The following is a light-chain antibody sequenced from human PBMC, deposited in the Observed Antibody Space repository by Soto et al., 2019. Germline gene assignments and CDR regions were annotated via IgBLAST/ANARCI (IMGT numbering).Light chain of an antibody. CDR3: SSYSSAIAFV. Sequence: QSALTQPASVSGSPGQSITISCTGTSSDIGAYNYVSWYQQHPGKAPKLMIYEVTNRPSGISNRFSGSRSGNTASLSISGLQVEDEADYYCSSYSSAIAFVFGTGTKLTVL. V-gene: IGLV2-14*01. CDR2: EVT. CDR1: SSDIGAYNY. J-gene: IGLJ1*01.